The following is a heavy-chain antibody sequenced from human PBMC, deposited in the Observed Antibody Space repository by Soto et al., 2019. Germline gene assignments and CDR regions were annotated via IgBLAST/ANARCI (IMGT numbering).Heavy chain of an antibody. V-gene: IGHV3-53*02. CDR2: IYTGGST. J-gene: IGHJ6*02. CDR3: TTYTGYGMDV. Sequence: EVQMVETGGGLSQPGGSLRLSCAVSGFIVSSKYMTWVRQAPGKGLEWGSVIYTGGSTHYADSARGRFTISRDSSKNTLYLQMNSPRAEDASVYYCTTYTGYGMDVWGQGTKVTVSS. D-gene: IGHD3-16*01. CDR1: GFIVSSKY.